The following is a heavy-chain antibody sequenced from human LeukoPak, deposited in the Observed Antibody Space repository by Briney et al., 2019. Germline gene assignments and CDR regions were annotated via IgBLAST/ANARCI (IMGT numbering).Heavy chain of an antibody. D-gene: IGHD1-26*01. CDR3: ARGGALTSFDS. CDR1: GFSFSSYG. Sequence: ASVKVSCKASGFSFSSYGFSWVRQAPGQGLEWMGWISAYNGKTNYAQKFQGRVTTTTDTSTTTVYMDLRSPRSDDAAVYFCARGGALTSFDSWGQGTLITVSS. J-gene: IGHJ4*02. CDR2: ISAYNGKT. V-gene: IGHV1-18*01.